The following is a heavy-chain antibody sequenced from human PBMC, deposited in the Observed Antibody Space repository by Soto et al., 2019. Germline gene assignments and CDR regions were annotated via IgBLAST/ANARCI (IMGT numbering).Heavy chain of an antibody. CDR3: ARAGGYCSGGSCYSQNYYFDY. Sequence: PSETLSLTCTVSGGSISSYYWSWIRQPPGKGLEWIGYIYYSGSTNYNPSLKSRVTISVDTSKNQFSLKLSSVTAADTAVYYCARAGGYCSGGSCYSQNYYFDYWGQGTLVTVS. CDR1: GGSISSYY. D-gene: IGHD2-15*01. CDR2: IYYSGST. V-gene: IGHV4-59*01. J-gene: IGHJ4*02.